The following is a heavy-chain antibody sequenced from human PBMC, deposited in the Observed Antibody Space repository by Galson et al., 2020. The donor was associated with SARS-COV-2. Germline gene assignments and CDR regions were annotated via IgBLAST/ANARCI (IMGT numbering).Heavy chain of an antibody. D-gene: IGHD1-26*01. CDR3: TATRAY. Sequence: GESLKISCAASGFTFSTYWMHWVRQAPGKGLMWVSRINGHGNSTSYADSVKDRFTISRDNAENTLYLQMNSLRVEDTAVYYCTATRAYWGRGILVTVSS. CDR2: INGHGNST. V-gene: IGHV3-74*01. CDR1: GFTFSTYW. J-gene: IGHJ4*02.